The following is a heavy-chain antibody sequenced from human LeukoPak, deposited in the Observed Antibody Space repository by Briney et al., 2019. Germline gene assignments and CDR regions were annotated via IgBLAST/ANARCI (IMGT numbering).Heavy chain of an antibody. CDR3: AKDSAHSYYYGSGSYYQF. V-gene: IGHV3-23*01. D-gene: IGHD3-10*01. J-gene: IGHJ4*02. CDR1: GFAFSSCS. CDR2: ISGSGGST. Sequence: GGSLRLSCAASGFAFSSCSMNWVRQAPGKGLEWVSAISGSGGSTYYADSVKGRFTISRDNSRNTVYLQMSSLRAEDTALYYCAKDSAHSYYYGSGSYYQFWGQGTLVTVSS.